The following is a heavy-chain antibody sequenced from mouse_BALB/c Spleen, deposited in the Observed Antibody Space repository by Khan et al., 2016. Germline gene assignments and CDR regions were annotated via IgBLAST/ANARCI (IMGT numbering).Heavy chain of an antibody. CDR3: ARYYYGSSYFDY. Sequence: EVQLQESGPGLVKPSQSPSLTCTVTGYSITSDYAWNWIRQFPGNKLEWMGHISYSGSTSYNPFLKSRTSLTRDTSKNYFFMQLNSVTTEDTATYYCARYYYGSSYFDYWGQGTTLTVSS. J-gene: IGHJ2*01. V-gene: IGHV3-2*02. CDR2: ISYSGST. CDR1: GYSITSDYA. D-gene: IGHD1-1*01.